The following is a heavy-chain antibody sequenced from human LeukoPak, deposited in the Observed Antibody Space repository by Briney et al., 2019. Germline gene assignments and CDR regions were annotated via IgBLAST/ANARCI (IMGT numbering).Heavy chain of an antibody. Sequence: SEILSLTCTVPDGSMSNYYWNWIRKPPGKGLEWIGYMFYTGSGKYNPSLKSRVTISVDTSKRQISLKLTSVTTADTAVYYCATNLPGYSYGYWVAWGQGTLDTVSS. CDR1: DGSMSNYY. V-gene: IGHV4-59*01. CDR2: MFYTGSG. D-gene: IGHD5-18*01. J-gene: IGHJ5*02. CDR3: ATNLPGYSYGYWVA.